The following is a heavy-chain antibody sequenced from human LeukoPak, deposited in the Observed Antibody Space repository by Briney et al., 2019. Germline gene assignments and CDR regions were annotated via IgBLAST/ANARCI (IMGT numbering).Heavy chain of an antibody. J-gene: IGHJ4*02. CDR3: ARVTYGDYY. CDR1: GFTFSNHW. D-gene: IGHD4-17*01. Sequence: GGSLRLSCAASGFTFSNHWMTWVRQAPGKGLEWVANMRQDGSEKYYVDSVKGRFTISRDNAKNSLYLQMNSLRAEDTAVYYCARVTYGDYYWGQGTLVTVSS. CDR2: MRQDGSEK. V-gene: IGHV3-7*05.